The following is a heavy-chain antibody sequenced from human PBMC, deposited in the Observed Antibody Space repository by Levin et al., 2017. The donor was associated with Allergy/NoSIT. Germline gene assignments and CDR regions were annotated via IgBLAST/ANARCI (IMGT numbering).Heavy chain of an antibody. CDR3: AKVPPFEGMAVAGFDV. CDR2: ISFDGRNK. D-gene: IGHD6-19*01. V-gene: IGHV3-30*18. Sequence: SCAASGFTFSKFGMHWVRQAPGKGLEWVAVISFDGRNKYYGDSVKGRFTISRDNSENTVYLQMNSLRDEDTAMYYCAKVPPFEGMAVAGFDVWGQGTLVTVSS. J-gene: IGHJ4*02. CDR1: GFTFSKFG.